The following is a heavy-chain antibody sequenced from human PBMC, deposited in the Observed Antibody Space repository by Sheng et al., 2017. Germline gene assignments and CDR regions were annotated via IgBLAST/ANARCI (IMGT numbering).Heavy chain of an antibody. D-gene: IGHD4-17*01. CDR2: IGPDTANT. Sequence: QVHLVQSGPEVKKPGASVKVSCKASGYNFNNYGITWVRQAPGHGLEFMGWIGPDTANTDYTQKFQGRVTMTTDTSTSTAYMELRSLSSDDTAVYYCARGDYGDPLDYWGQGTLVTVSS. V-gene: IGHV1-18*01. CDR1: GYNFNNYG. J-gene: IGHJ4*02. CDR3: ARGDYGDPLDY.